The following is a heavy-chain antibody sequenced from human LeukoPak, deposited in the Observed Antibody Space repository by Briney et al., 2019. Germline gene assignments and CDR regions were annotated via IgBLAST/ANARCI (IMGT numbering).Heavy chain of an antibody. CDR2: ISSSGDIT. J-gene: IGHJ4*02. V-gene: IGHV3-11*01. Sequence: KSGGSLRLSCAASGFTFSDYYMTWIRQAPGKGLEWLSYISSSGDITHYADSVKGRFTISRDNAKSSLYLQIKSLRAEDTAMYYCARELGTADRDYWGQGSLVTVSS. D-gene: IGHD2-21*02. CDR1: GFTFSDYY. CDR3: ARELGTADRDY.